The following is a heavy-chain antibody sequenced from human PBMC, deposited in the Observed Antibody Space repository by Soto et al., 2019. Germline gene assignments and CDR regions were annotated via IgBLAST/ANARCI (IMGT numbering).Heavy chain of an antibody. CDR2: IYYSGST. CDR1: GGSISSYY. V-gene: IGHV4-59*01. D-gene: IGHD4-17*01. Sequence: QVQLQESGPGLVKPSETLSLTCTVSGGSISSYYWSWIRQPPGKGLEWIGYIYYSGSTNYNPSLKSRVTISVDTSKNQVSLKLSSVTAADTAVYYCAGASTVTKFDWFDPWGQGTLVTVSS. CDR3: AGASTVTKFDWFDP. J-gene: IGHJ5*02.